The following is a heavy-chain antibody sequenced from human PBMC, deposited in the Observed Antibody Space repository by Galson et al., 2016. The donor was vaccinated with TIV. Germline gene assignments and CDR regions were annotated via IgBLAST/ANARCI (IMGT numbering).Heavy chain of an antibody. V-gene: IGHV5-51*03. CDR1: GYSFISYW. CDR3: ARRHHKWWWEMLP. CDR2: IFPGDSDT. J-gene: IGHJ5*02. D-gene: IGHD2-15*01. Sequence: QSGAEVKKPGESLKISCKASGYSFISYWIGWVRQRPGKGLEWMGIIFPGDSDTTYSPSFRGHVTMSVHKSTNTAYLQWNSLKASDTAIYSCARRHHKWWWEMLPWGQGTPVTASS.